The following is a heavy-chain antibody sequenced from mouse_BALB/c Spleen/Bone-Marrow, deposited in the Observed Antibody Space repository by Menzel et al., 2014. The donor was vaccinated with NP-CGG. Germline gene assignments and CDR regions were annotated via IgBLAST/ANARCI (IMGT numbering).Heavy chain of an antibody. V-gene: IGHV3-6*02. Sequence: VQLQQSGPGLVKPSQSLSLTCSVTGYSITSGYYWNWIRQFLGNKLEWMGYISYDGSNNYNPSLKNRISITRDTSKNQFFLKLNSVTTEDTATYYCARARFDSAFAYWGQGTLVTVSA. CDR3: ARARFDSAFAY. CDR2: ISYDGSN. D-gene: IGHD2-4*01. CDR1: GYSITSGYY. J-gene: IGHJ3*01.